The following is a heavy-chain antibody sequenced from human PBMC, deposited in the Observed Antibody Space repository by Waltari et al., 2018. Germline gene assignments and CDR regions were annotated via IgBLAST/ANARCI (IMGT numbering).Heavy chain of an antibody. V-gene: IGHV3-48*03. J-gene: IGHJ5*02. CDR2: ISSSGSTI. Sequence: EVQLVESGGGLVQPGGSLRLSCAASGFTFSSYEMNWVRQAPGKGLEWVSYISSSGSTICYADSVKGRFTISRDNAKNSLYLQMNSLRAEDTAVYYCARSRLLWFGELSGFDPWGQGTLVTVSS. CDR1: GFTFSSYE. D-gene: IGHD3-10*01. CDR3: ARSRLLWFGELSGFDP.